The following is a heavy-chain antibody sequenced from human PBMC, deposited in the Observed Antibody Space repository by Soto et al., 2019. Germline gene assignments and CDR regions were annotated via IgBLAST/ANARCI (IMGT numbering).Heavy chain of an antibody. J-gene: IGHJ4*02. Sequence: EVQLVESGGGLVHPGGSLRLSCVASGFTFSHHRMHWVRQVPGKGLVWVSCIEGDGSRTSYADSVKGRFTISRDNAKKTVSLQMNSLRVDDTAVYYCARDTNGLSYWGQGTLVTVS. CDR2: IEGDGSRT. CDR1: GFTFSHHR. V-gene: IGHV3-74*01. D-gene: IGHD2-8*01. CDR3: ARDTNGLSY.